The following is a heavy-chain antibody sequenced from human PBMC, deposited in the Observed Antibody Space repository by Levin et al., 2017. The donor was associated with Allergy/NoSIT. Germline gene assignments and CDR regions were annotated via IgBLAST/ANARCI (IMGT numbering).Heavy chain of an antibody. J-gene: IGHJ4*02. CDR3: ARGSATPSY. CDR2: IYYSGST. Sequence: KTSETLSLTCTVSGGSISSYYWSWIRQPPGKGLEWIGYIYYSGSTNYNPSLKSRVTISVDTSKNQFSLKLSSVTAADTAVYYCARGSATPSYWGQGTLVTVSS. V-gene: IGHV4-59*01. D-gene: IGHD2-15*01. CDR1: GGSISSYY.